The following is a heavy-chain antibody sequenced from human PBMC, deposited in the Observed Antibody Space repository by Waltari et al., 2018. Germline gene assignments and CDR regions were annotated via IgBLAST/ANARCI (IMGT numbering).Heavy chain of an antibody. D-gene: IGHD3-10*01. J-gene: IGHJ6*02. CDR3: AGDEGGNRALTDPMVRGVTTYDHDGLDV. CDR1: GFTFSSYG. V-gene: IGHV3-30*03. Sequence: QVQLVESGGGVVQPGRSLRLSCAASGFTFSSYGMHWVRQAPGKGLEWVAVISYDGSNKYYADSVKGRFTISRDNSKNTLYLQMNSLRVEDTAVYYCAGDEGGNRALTDPMVRGVTTYDHDGLDVWGQGTTVTVS. CDR2: ISYDGSNK.